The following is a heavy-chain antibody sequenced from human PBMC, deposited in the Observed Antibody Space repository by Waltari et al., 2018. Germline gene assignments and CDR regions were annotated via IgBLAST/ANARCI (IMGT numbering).Heavy chain of an antibody. CDR2: SNSDGSST. CDR1: GLTYSMYW. D-gene: IGHD4-17*01. V-gene: IGHV3-74*01. Sequence: EVQLVESGGGLVQPGGSLRLSCAASGLTYSMYWMPWVRQAPGKGLVWVSRSNSDGSSTSYADSVKGRFTISKDNAKNTVYLQMNSLRAEDTAIYYCARGARRTTVTTGWWYFDLWGRGTLVTVSS. J-gene: IGHJ2*01. CDR3: ARGARRTTVTTGWWYFDL.